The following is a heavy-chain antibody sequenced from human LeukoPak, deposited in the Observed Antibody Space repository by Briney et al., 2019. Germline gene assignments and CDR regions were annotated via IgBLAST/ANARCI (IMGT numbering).Heavy chain of an antibody. V-gene: IGHV4-38-2*01. Sequence: TSETLSLTCAVSGYSISSGFYWGWIRQPPEKGLEWIGSIYHSGDTYFNPSLKTRVTISVDTSKNQFSLKLSSVTAADTAVCYCASVNSAYYSYWGQGTLVTVSS. CDR2: IYHSGDT. D-gene: IGHD3-22*01. CDR3: ASVNSAYYSY. J-gene: IGHJ4*02. CDR1: GYSISSGFY.